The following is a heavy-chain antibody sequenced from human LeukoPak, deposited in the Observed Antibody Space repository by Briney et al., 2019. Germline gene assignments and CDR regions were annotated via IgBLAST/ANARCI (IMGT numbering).Heavy chain of an antibody. CDR3: ARLPTVTFFDY. V-gene: IGHV4-34*01. CDR2: IYYSEIT. J-gene: IGHJ4*02. D-gene: IGHD4-17*01. CDR1: GGSFRDYH. Sequence: PSETLSLTCAVYGGSFRDYHWSWIRQPPGKGLEWIGNIYYSEITYYNPSLKSRVTISVDTSKNQFSLKLSSVTAADTAVYYCARLPTVTFFDYWGQGTLVTVSS.